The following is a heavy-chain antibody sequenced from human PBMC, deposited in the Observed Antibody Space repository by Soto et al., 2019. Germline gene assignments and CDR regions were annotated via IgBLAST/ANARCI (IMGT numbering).Heavy chain of an antibody. J-gene: IGHJ3*01. CDR3: ARRGTLSGRDAFDV. CDR1: SFC. D-gene: IGHD5-12*01. Sequence: SFCIPRVRQKYGKGLEWVGSVYVSDSETKYSPSFQGQVTISADKYTNTAYLYWSSLKASDTAMYYCARRGTLSGRDAFDVWGEGTTVTVSS. V-gene: IGHV5-51*01. CDR2: VYVSDSET.